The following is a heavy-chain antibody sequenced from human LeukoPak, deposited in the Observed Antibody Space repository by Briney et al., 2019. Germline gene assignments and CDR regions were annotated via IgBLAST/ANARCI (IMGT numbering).Heavy chain of an antibody. Sequence: ASVKVSCKASGYTFTSYGISWVRQAPGQGLEWMGWISAYNGNTNYAQKLQGRVTMTTDTSTSTAYMELRSLRSDDTAVYYCARVFGIRFYYDSRVLDYGGQGPLVTVPS. CDR1: GYTFTSYG. J-gene: IGHJ4*02. D-gene: IGHD3-22*01. V-gene: IGHV1-18*01. CDR2: ISAYNGNT. CDR3: ARVFGIRFYYDSRVLDY.